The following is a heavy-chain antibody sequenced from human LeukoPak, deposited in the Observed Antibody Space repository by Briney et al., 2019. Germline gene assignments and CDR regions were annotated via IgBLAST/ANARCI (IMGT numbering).Heavy chain of an antibody. D-gene: IGHD2-2*01. CDR1: GFTFSRYA. CDR2: INSDGSST. Sequence: GGSLRLSCAASGFTFSRYAMSWVRQAPGKGLVWVSRINSDGSSTSYADSVKGRFTISRDNAKNTLYLQMNSLRAEDTAVYYCARAPAAGFDENWFDPWGQGTLVTVSS. V-gene: IGHV3-74*01. J-gene: IGHJ5*02. CDR3: ARAPAAGFDENWFDP.